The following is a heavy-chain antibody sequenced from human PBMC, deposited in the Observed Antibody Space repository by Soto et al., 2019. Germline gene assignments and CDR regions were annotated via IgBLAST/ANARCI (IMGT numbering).Heavy chain of an antibody. J-gene: IGHJ5*02. V-gene: IGHV4-4*02. CDR1: GDSISSTFW. Sequence: TLSLTCRVSGDSISSTFWWTWVRQPPGKGLEWIGEVYHSGSTRYNPSLKGRVTISVDKPNNQFSLKLTSMTGADTAVYYCATKCPGLRDVNRIWLDPWGQGTLVTVSS. D-gene: IGHD5-12*01. CDR3: ATKCPGLRDVNRIWLDP. CDR2: VYHSGST.